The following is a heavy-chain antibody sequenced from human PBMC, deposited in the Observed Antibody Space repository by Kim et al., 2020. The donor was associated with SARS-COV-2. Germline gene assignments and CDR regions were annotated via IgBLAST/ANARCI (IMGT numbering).Heavy chain of an antibody. V-gene: IGHV4-4*02. CDR3: ARVTYYYGSGSYFGAAPPHHYFDY. CDR2: IYHSGST. CDR1: GGSISSSNW. J-gene: IGHJ4*02. Sequence: SETLSLTCAVSGGSISSSNWWSWVRQPPGKGLEWIGEIYHSGSTNYNPSLKSRVTISVDKSKNQFSLKLSSVTAADTAVYYCARVTYYYGSGSYFGAAPPHHYFDYWGQGTLVTVSS. D-gene: IGHD3-10*01.